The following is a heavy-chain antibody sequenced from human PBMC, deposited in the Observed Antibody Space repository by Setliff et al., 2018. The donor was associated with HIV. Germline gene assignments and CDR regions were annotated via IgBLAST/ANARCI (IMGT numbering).Heavy chain of an antibody. D-gene: IGHD3-10*01. CDR2: VNPNTGVA. Sequence: ASVKVSCKASGHTFSNSDIHWVRRATGQGLEWMGWVNPNTGVAGYALKFQGRVTMTRDTSISTAYMELSSLTSGDTAVYWCASGKGVGGVIITGGLDVWGKGTTVTVSS. CDR3: ASGKGVGGVIITGGLDV. CDR1: GHTFSNSD. J-gene: IGHJ6*04. V-gene: IGHV1-8*01.